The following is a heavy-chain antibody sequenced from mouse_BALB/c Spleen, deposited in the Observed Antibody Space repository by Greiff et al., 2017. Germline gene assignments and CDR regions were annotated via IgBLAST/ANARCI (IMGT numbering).Heavy chain of an antibody. D-gene: IGHD2-4*01. CDR3: AIGDYDGGAWFAY. CDR1: GYTFSSYW. CDR2: ILPGSGST. V-gene: IGHV1-9*01. J-gene: IGHJ3*01. Sequence: VHLVESGAELMKPGASVKISCKATGYTFSSYWIEWVKQRPGHGLEWIGEILPGSGSTNYNEKFKGKATFTADTSSNTAYMQLSSLTSEDSAVYYCAIGDYDGGAWFAYWGQGTLVTVSA.